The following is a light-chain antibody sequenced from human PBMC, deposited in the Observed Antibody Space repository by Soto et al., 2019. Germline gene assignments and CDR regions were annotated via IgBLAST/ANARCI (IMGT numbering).Light chain of an antibody. J-gene: IGLJ2*01. V-gene: IGLV1-47*01. CDR1: SSNLGGNY. Sequence: QSVLTQPPSASGTPGQRVTISCSGSSSNLGGNYVYWYQQLPGTAPKLLIYRNDQRPSGVPVRFSGSKSGTSASLAISGLRSEDEADYYCAAWDDSLSGLFGGGTQLTVL. CDR3: AAWDDSLSGL. CDR2: RND.